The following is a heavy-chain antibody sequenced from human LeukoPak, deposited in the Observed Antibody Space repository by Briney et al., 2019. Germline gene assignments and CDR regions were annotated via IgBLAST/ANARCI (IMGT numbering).Heavy chain of an antibody. J-gene: IGHJ4*02. CDR1: GGSFSGYY. D-gene: IGHD3-10*01. Sequence: SVTLSLNCSVYGGSFSGYYWSWIRQPPGKGLEWIGEINHSGSTNYNPSLKSRVTISVDTSKNQFSLKLSSVTAADTAVYYCARGPNTDYYGSRSYVYWGQASLVTVSS. CDR2: INHSGST. CDR3: ARGPNTDYYGSRSYVY. V-gene: IGHV4-34*01.